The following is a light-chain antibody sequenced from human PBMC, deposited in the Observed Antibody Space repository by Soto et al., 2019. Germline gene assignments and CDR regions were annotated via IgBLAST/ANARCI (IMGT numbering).Light chain of an antibody. V-gene: IGKV3-15*01. J-gene: IGKJ1*01. Sequence: ELVITQSPAALSVAPWESATLSCRASQRISRNLAWYQQKPGXXPXLLIYDASTRATAIPARFSGSGSRTDFTLTISRQEPEDFAVYYCQQYGSSPRWTFGQATKVDTK. CDR2: DAS. CDR3: QQYGSSPRWT. CDR1: QRISRN.